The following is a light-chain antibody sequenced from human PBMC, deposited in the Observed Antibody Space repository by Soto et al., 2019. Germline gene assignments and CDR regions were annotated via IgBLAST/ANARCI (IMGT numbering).Light chain of an antibody. V-gene: IGKV1-39*01. Sequence: DIQMTQDPSSMSASVGDRVTITCRASQSISSYLNWYQQEPGKAPKLLIYAASSLQVGVQSRFSGSGSGTDFTLTISSLQREECAIYYCQQSSRTVLTCGGGKKVEI. CDR1: QSISSY. J-gene: IGKJ4*01. CDR3: QQSSRTVLT. CDR2: AAS.